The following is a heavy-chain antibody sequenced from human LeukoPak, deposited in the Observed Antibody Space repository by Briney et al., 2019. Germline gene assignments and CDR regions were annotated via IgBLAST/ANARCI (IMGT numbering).Heavy chain of an antibody. D-gene: IGHD4-11*01. V-gene: IGHV3-53*01. CDR1: GFTVSSNY. CDR2: IYSGGST. J-gene: IGHJ5*02. Sequence: GGSLRLSCAASGFTVSSNYMSWVRQAPGKGLEWVSVIYSGGSTYYADSVKGRFTISRDNSKNTLYLQMNSLRAEDTAVYYCASRATVTTDRFWFDPWGQGALVTVSS. CDR3: ASRATVTTDRFWFDP.